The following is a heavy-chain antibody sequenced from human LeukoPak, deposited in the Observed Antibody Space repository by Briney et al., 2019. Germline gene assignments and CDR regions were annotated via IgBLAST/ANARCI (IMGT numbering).Heavy chain of an antibody. CDR2: INPNSGGT. J-gene: IGHJ4*02. D-gene: IGHD5-18*01. V-gene: IGHV1-2*02. CDR1: GYTFTGYY. CDR3: ARDASGYSYGYPDY. Sequence: ASVKVSCKASGYTFTGYYMHWVRQAPGQGLEWMGWINPNSGGTNYARKFQGRVTMTRDTSISTAYMELSGLRSDDTAVYYCARDASGYSYGYPDYWGQGTLVTVSS.